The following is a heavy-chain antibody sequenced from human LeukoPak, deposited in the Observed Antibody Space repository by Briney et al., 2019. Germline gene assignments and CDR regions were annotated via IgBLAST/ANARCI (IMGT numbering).Heavy chain of an antibody. CDR1: GYTFTSYG. D-gene: IGHD3-3*01. Sequence: ASVKVSCKASGYTFTSYGINWVRRATGQGLEWMGWMNPNSGKTGYAQKFQGRVTMTRNTSISTAYMELSSLRSEDTAVYYCARWGVEPSRITIFGVVIARPDHEKAMDVWGQGTTVTVSS. CDR2: MNPNSGKT. V-gene: IGHV1-8*01. CDR3: ARWGVEPSRITIFGVVIARPDHEKAMDV. J-gene: IGHJ6*02.